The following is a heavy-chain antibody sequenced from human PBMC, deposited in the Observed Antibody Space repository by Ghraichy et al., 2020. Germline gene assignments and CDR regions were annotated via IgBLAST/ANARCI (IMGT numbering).Heavy chain of an antibody. CDR2: ISTYNGNT. D-gene: IGHD2-21*02. V-gene: IGHV1-18*01. Sequence: ASVKVSCKASGYTFTSYGFIWVRQAPGQGLEWMGWISTYNGNTNYAQELQGRVTMTTDTSTSTAYMELRSLRSGDTAIYYCARILEVTTPYFGMDVWGQGTTVTVSS. J-gene: IGHJ6*02. CDR3: ARILEVTTPYFGMDV. CDR1: GYTFTSYG.